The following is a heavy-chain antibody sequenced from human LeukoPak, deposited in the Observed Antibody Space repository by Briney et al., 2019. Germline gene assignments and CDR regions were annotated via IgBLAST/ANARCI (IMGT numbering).Heavy chain of an antibody. D-gene: IGHD6-19*01. CDR1: GGSISSYY. Sequence: PSETLSLTCTVSGGSISSYYWSWIRQPAGKGLESIGHISTSGSTNYNPSLKSRVTISVDTSKNQFSLKLSSVTAADTAVYYCARVSSSGSVGYWGQGTLVTVSS. J-gene: IGHJ4*02. CDR3: ARVSSSGSVGY. V-gene: IGHV4-4*07. CDR2: ISTSGST.